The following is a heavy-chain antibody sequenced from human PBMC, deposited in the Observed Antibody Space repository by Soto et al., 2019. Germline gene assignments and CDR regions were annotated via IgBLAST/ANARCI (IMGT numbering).Heavy chain of an antibody. CDR3: AVEDPGTGWCEP. Sequence: SETLSLTCTVSGGSISSYYWSRIRRPPGKGLEWIGYIYYSGSSNYNPSLTSRVTISTNTSKNQFSLKLTSFTAAANAGYYCAVEDPGTGWCEPWGQGTMVNVSS. CDR2: IYYSGSS. CDR1: GGSISSYY. D-gene: IGHD3-10*01. J-gene: IGHJ5*02. V-gene: IGHV4-59*01.